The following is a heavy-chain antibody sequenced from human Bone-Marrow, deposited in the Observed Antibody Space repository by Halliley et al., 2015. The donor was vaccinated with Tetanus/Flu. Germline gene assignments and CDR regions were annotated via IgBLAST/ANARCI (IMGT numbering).Heavy chain of an antibody. CDR2: WNGEGT. CDR3: ARDGSMNLMKPGDYYFDF. V-gene: IGHV3-20*03. Sequence: WNGEGTSYRDSVKGRFTISRDNAQNSPYLHMNSLRAEDTAFYFCARDGSMNLMKPGDYYFDFWGQGTLVTVSS. J-gene: IGHJ4*02. D-gene: IGHD3-16*01.